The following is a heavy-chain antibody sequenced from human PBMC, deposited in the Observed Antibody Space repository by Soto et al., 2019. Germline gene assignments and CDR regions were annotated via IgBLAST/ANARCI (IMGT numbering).Heavy chain of an antibody. D-gene: IGHD6-13*01. J-gene: IGHJ4*02. CDR2: ISGSGDST. V-gene: IGHV3-23*01. CDR1: GFTFSSYA. Sequence: VGSLRLSCAASGFTFSSYAMSWVRQAPGKGLEWVSVISGSGDSTYYADSVKGRFTISRDNSKNTLYLQMNSLRAEDTAVYYCARRGPGTYFDYWGQGTLVTVSS. CDR3: ARRGPGTYFDY.